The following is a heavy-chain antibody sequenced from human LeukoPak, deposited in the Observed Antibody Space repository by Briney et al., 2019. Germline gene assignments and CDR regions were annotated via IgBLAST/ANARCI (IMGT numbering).Heavy chain of an antibody. V-gene: IGHV1-46*01. D-gene: IGHD3-10*01. Sequence: ASVTVSCRASGYTFTSYYMHWVRQAPGQGLEWMGIINPSGGSTGYAQKFQGRVTMTRDTSTSTVYMELSSLRSEDTTVYYCARRLGSGKGWFDPWGQGTLVTVSS. CDR3: ARRLGSGKGWFDP. CDR2: INPSGGST. CDR1: GYTFTSYY. J-gene: IGHJ5*02.